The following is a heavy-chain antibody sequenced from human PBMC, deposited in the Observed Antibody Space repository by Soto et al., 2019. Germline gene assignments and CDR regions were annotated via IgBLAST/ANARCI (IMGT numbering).Heavy chain of an antibody. CDR1: GFTFSTYG. D-gene: IGHD3-3*01. Sequence: QVQLVESGGGVVQPGRSLRLSCAASGFTFSTYGMHWVRQATGKGLEWVAVISYDGNTEYYADSVKGRLTISRDNSKNTLYLQMSSLRAEDTAVYYCAKNKGANYDFWSGPEYWGQGTLVTVSS. CDR3: AKNKGANYDFWSGPEY. J-gene: IGHJ4*02. V-gene: IGHV3-30*18. CDR2: ISYDGNTE.